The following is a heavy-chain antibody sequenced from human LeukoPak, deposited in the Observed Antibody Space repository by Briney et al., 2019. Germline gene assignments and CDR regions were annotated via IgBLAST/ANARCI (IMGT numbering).Heavy chain of an antibody. CDR1: GLTFSDYW. J-gene: IGHJ6*02. V-gene: IGHV3-9*01. Sequence: SLRLSCAVSGLTFSDYWMHWVRQAPGKGLVWVSGISWNSGSIGYADSVKGRFTISRDNAKNSLYLQMNSLRAEDTALYYCAKDKYSSGSRMDVWGQGTTVTVSS. D-gene: IGHD6-19*01. CDR2: ISWNSGSI. CDR3: AKDKYSSGSRMDV.